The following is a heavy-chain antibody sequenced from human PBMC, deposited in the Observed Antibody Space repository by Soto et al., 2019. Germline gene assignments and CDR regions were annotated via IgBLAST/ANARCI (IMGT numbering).Heavy chain of an antibody. V-gene: IGHV3-15*07. CDR3: TTGTPLDYDILTGYYNFDY. J-gene: IGHJ4*02. CDR2: IKSKTDGGTT. Sequence: GGSLRLSCAASGFTFSNAWMNWVRQAPGKGLEWVGRIKSKTDGGTTDYAAPVKGRFTISRDDSKNTLYLQMNSLKTEDTAVYYCTTGTPLDYDILTGYYNFDYWGQGTLVTVSS. D-gene: IGHD3-9*01. CDR1: GFTFSNAW.